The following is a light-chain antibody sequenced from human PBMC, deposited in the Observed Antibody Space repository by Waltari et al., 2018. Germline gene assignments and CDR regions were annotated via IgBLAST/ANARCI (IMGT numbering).Light chain of an antibody. CDR2: KAS. Sequence: DVQMTQSPSTLSASVGDRVTITCRASQSISNWLAWYQQKAGKDPKLLISKASHLESGVPSRFSGSGSGREFTLTISSLQPEDFATYYCQQYNSNSKTFGQGTKVEIE. J-gene: IGKJ1*01. CDR1: QSISNW. CDR3: QQYNSNSKT. V-gene: IGKV1-5*03.